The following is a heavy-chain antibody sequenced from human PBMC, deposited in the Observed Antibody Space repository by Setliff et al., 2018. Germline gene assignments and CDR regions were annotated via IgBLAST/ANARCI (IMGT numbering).Heavy chain of an antibody. V-gene: IGHV3-48*03. Sequence: GGSLRLSCAASGFTFSNYEMNWFRQAPGKGLEWVSYINCGGSLIYYAGSVYGRFTISRDNAQSSLYLQMNSLRGDDTAVYYCAREGRSSGWYSGDYFYVYMDVWGRGTTVTVSS. CDR2: INCGGSLI. CDR3: AREGRSSGWYSGDYFYVYMDV. J-gene: IGHJ6*03. D-gene: IGHD6-19*01. CDR1: GFTFSNYE.